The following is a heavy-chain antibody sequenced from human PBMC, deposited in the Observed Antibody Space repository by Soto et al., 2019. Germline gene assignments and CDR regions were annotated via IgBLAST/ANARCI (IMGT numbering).Heavy chain of an antibody. CDR2: IKQDGSEK. Sequence: GGSLRLSCALSGFTFSSYWMSWVRQAPGKGLEWVANIKQDGSEKYYVDSVKGRFTISRDNAKNSLYLQMNSLRAEDTAVYYCARDWDSSSSTDAFDIWGQGTMVTVSS. CDR1: GFTFSSYW. J-gene: IGHJ3*02. V-gene: IGHV3-7*01. D-gene: IGHD6-6*01. CDR3: ARDWDSSSSTDAFDI.